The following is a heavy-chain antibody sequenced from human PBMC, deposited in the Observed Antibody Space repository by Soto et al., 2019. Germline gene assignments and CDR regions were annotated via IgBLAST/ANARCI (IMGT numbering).Heavy chain of an antibody. D-gene: IGHD1-1*01. CDR3: ARQRNWKADY. J-gene: IGHJ4*02. Sequence: SETLSLTCPVSGGSIRSSTYQWGWIRQPPGRGLEWIGSAYYSESTYYNPSLKSRVTISVDSSKNQFSLRVNSVTAADTAVYYCARQRNWKADYLGQGTLVTVSS. V-gene: IGHV4-39*01. CDR1: GGSIRSSTYQ. CDR2: AYYSEST.